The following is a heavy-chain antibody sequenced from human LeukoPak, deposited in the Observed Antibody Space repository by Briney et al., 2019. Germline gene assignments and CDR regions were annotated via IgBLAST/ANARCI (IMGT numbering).Heavy chain of an antibody. CDR3: ARDYFGSGYVDY. CDR1: GFTFSSYA. Sequence: GGSLRLSCAASGFTFSSYAMSWVRQAPGKGLEWVSGLSGSGATTYYADSVKGRFTISRDNAKNSLYLQMNSLRAEDTAVYYCARDYFGSGYVDYWGQGTLVTVSS. CDR2: LSGSGATT. J-gene: IGHJ4*02. V-gene: IGHV3-23*01. D-gene: IGHD3-10*01.